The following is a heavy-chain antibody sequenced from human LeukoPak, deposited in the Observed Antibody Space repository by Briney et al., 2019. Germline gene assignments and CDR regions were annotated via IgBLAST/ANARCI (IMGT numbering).Heavy chain of an antibody. CDR3: VERGSYRQFDY. V-gene: IGHV3-23*01. CDR1: GFTFSSYA. J-gene: IGHJ4*02. D-gene: IGHD3-16*02. Sequence: PGGSLRLSCAASGFTFSSYAMSWVRQAPGKGLEWVSAISGSGGSTYYADSVKGRFTISRDNSQNTLYLQMNSLRAEDTAVYYCVERGSYRQFDYWGQGTLVTVSS. CDR2: ISGSGGST.